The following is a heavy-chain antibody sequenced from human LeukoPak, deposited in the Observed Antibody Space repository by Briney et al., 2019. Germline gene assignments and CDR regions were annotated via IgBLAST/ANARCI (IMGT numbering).Heavy chain of an antibody. CDR2: IYSGGST. J-gene: IGHJ6*03. CDR3: AREGRKSRGVDIVRKKETGYYYMDV. D-gene: IGHD2-15*01. Sequence: GGSLRLSCAASEFSVGSNYMTWVRQAPGKGLEWVSLIYSGGSTYYADSVKGRFTISRDNSKNTLYLQMNSLRAEDTAVYYCAREGRKSRGVDIVRKKETGYYYMDVWGKGTTVTVSS. CDR1: EFSVGSNY. V-gene: IGHV3-66*01.